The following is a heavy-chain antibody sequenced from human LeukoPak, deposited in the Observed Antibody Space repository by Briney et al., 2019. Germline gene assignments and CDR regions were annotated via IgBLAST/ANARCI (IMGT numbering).Heavy chain of an antibody. V-gene: IGHV4-34*01. J-gene: IGHJ5*02. Sequence: PSETLSLPFAVYDRPFSGYYWTWIRQPPGKGRDWMGEINHSRSTNYNPSLKSRVSISVDPYKNQFFLKLSSVTAADMAVYYCATLGAWGQGTLVTVSS. D-gene: IGHD3-16*01. CDR1: DRPFSGYY. CDR3: ATLGA. CDR2: INHSRST.